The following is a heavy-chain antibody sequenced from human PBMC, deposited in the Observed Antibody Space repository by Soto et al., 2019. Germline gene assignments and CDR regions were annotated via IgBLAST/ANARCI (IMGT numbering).Heavy chain of an antibody. J-gene: IGHJ6*02. V-gene: IGHV1-69*13. CDR2: IIPIFGTA. D-gene: IGHD2-2*01. CDR3: ARGLMTLGYCSSTSCYADMDV. Sequence: SVKVSCKASGGTFSSYAISWVRQAPGQGLEWMGGIIPIFGTANYAQKFQGRVTITADESTSTAYMELSSLRSEDTAVYYCARGLMTLGYCSSTSCYADMDVWGQ. CDR1: GGTFSSYA.